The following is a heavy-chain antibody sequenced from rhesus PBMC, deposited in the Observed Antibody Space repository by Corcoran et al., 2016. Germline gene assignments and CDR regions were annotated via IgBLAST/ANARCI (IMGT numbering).Heavy chain of an antibody. CDR2: IKSKTDGGTA. CDR3: TRDATISYGLDS. V-gene: IGHV3-16*01. Sequence: EVQLVESGGGLVQPGGSLRLSCAASGFTFSNYWMNWVRQAPGKGLEGVGFIKSKTDGGTAAYAASVKGRFTISRDDSKKTLYLQMNSLKTEDTAVYYCTRDATISYGLDSWGQGVVVTVSS. CDR1: GFTFSNYW. J-gene: IGHJ6*01. D-gene: IGHD4-17*01.